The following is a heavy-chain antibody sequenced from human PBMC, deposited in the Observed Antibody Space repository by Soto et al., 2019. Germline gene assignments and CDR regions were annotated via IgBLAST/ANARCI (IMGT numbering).Heavy chain of an antibody. V-gene: IGHV1-18*04. CDR3: ARVPETWIQLWLLSDY. CDR1: GYTFTSYG. J-gene: IGHJ4*02. CDR2: ISAYNGNT. Sequence: QVQLVQSGAEVKKPGASVKVSCKASGYTFTSYGISWVRQAPGQGLEWMGWISAYNGNTNYAQTLQGRVTMTTDTATSTAYMERRSLRSDDTAVYYCARVPETWIQLWLLSDYWGQGTLVTVSS. D-gene: IGHD5-18*01.